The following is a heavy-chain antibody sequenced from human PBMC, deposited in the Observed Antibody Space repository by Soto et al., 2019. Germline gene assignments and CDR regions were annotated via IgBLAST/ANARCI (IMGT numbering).Heavy chain of an antibody. D-gene: IGHD2-8*01. J-gene: IGHJ5*02. Sequence: QVQLVESGGGVVQPGRSLRLSCTTSGFTFSAFALHWVRQAPGKGLEWVAILWPDGNDKYYADSVKGRFTISSDKSKNTLSLQMNRLRAEYTAVYYCVRGSSCSNGVRYNLGWFGPWGQGTLVTVYS. V-gene: IGHV3-33*01. CDR3: VRGSSCSNGVRYNLGWFGP. CDR1: GFTFSAFA. CDR2: LWPDGNDK.